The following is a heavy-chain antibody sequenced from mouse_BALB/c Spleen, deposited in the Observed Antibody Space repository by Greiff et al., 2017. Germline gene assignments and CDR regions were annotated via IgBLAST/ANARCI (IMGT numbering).Heavy chain of an antibody. V-gene: IGHV5-9-3*01. J-gene: IGHJ2*01. CDR1: GFTFSSYA. D-gene: IGHD1-2*01. CDR3: ARQTTAHYFDY. Sequence: EVQVVESGGGLVKPGGSLKLSCAVSGFTFSSYAMSWVRQTLEKRLEWVATISSGGSYTYYPDSVKGRFSISRDNAKNTLYLQMSSLRSEDTAMYYCARQTTAHYFDYWGQGTTLTVSS. CDR2: ISSGGSYT.